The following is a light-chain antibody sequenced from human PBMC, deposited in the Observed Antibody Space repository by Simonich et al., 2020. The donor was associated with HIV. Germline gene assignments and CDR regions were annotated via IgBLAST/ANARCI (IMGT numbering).Light chain of an antibody. Sequence: IVLTQSPATLTLSPGERATLSCGASLSLSSDFLAWYQQKPGLAPRLLIYDASLRATGIPDRFSGSGAGTEFTLTINSMQSEDFAVYYCQQYDKWPPVLAFGGGTKVEIK. CDR3: QQYDKWPPVLA. CDR1: LSLSSDF. V-gene: IGKV3D-20*01. J-gene: IGKJ4*01. CDR2: DAS.